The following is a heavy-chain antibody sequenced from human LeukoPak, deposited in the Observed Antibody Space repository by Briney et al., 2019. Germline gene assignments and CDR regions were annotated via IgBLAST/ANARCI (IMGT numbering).Heavy chain of an antibody. CDR3: AKGTWVCDRTFDT. V-gene: IGHV3-48*02. Sequence: GGSLGLSCAASGFTFSTYSMNWVRQAPGKGLEWVSYISGTSSIIYYADSVKGRLTISRDNAKNSLYLQMNSLRDEDTAVYYCAKGTWVCDRTFDTWGQGTMATVSS. J-gene: IGHJ3*02. CDR2: ISGTSSII. D-gene: IGHD1-14*01. CDR1: GFTFSTYS.